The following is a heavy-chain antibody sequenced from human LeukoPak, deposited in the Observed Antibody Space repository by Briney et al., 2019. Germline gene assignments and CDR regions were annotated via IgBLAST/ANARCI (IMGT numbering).Heavy chain of an antibody. J-gene: IGHJ5*02. D-gene: IGHD2-2*01. CDR1: GGSFSGYY. Sequence: SETLSLTCAVYGGSFSGYYWSWIRQPPGKGLEWLGEINHSGSTNYNPSLKSRVTISVDTSKNQFSLKLSSVTAADTAVYYCARGRGRLTTRLGARYCSSTSCPNGLNWFDPWGQGTLVTVSS. V-gene: IGHV4-34*01. CDR3: ARGRGRLTTRLGARYCSSTSCPNGLNWFDP. CDR2: INHSGST.